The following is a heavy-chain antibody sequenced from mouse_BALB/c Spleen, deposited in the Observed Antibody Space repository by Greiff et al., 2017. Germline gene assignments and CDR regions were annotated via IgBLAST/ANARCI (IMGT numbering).Heavy chain of an antibody. CDR2: INPYNGAT. CDR1: GYSFTGYY. V-gene: IGHV1-26*01. J-gene: IGHJ2*01. Sequence: EVQLQQSGPELVKPGASVKISCKASGYSFTGYYMHWVKQSHVKSLEWIGRINPYNGATSYNQNFKDKASLTVDKSSSTAYMELHSLTSEDSAVYYCARGVNFDYWGQGTTLTVSS. CDR3: ARGVNFDY. D-gene: IGHD2-1*01.